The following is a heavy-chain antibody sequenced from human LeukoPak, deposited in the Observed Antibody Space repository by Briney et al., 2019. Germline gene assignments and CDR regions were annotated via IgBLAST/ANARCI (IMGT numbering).Heavy chain of an antibody. CDR2: MYYSGST. J-gene: IGHJ6*03. V-gene: IGHV4-59*08. Sequence: SETLSLTCTVSGDSISSYYWSWIRQSPGKGLEWIGYMYYSGSTNYNPSLKSRVTISVDTSKSHFSLKLTSVTAADTAVYYCARQGGYSGYDPTGNYMDVWGKGTTVTVSS. CDR3: ARQGGYSGYDPTGNYMDV. D-gene: IGHD5-12*01. CDR1: GDSISSYY.